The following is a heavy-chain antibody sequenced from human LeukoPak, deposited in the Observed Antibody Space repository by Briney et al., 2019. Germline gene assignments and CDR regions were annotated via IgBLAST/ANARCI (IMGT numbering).Heavy chain of an antibody. Sequence: GGPLRLSCVGSGFTFSSYAMTWVRQAPGKGLEWVSGISDSGDRTYYADSVKGRFTISRDNSKNTLYLQMNSLRVEDTAVYYCARTPDTVKGDYWGQGTLVTVSS. V-gene: IGHV3-23*01. CDR1: GFTFSSYA. CDR2: ISDSGDRT. CDR3: ARTPDTVKGDY. D-gene: IGHD1-14*01. J-gene: IGHJ4*02.